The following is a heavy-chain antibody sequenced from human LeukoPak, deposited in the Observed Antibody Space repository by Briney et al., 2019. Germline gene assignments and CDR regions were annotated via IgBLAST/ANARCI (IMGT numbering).Heavy chain of an antibody. CDR3: ARARNPLDYYYYMDV. V-gene: IGHV1-18*01. J-gene: IGHJ6*03. CDR2: ISAHNGNT. Sequence: GASVKVSCKASGYMFTIYGISWVRQAPGQGVEWMGWISAHNGNTKYAQKFQGRVTMTTDTSTSTAYMELRSLRSDDTAVYYCARARNPLDYYYYMDVWGKGTTVTVSS. CDR1: GYMFTIYG.